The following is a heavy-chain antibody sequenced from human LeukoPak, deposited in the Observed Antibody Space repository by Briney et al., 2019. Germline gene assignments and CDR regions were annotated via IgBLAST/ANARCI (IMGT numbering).Heavy chain of an antibody. CDR2: ISYDGSNK. Sequence: GSLRLSCAASGFTFSSYAMHWVRQAPGKGLEWVAVISYDGSNKYYADSVKGRFTISRDNSKNTLYLQMNSLRAGDTAMYYCAKGSKLVVITRDHYMAVWGKGTTVTMSS. CDR1: GFTFSSYA. J-gene: IGHJ6*03. D-gene: IGHD3-22*01. CDR3: AKGSKLVVITRDHYMAV. V-gene: IGHV3-30*04.